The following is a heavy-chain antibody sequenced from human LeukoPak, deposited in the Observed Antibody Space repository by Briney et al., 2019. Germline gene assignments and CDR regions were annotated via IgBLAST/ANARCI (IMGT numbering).Heavy chain of an antibody. J-gene: IGHJ4*02. CDR2: VSYDGSNK. Sequence: PGGSLRLSCAASGFTFSSYGMHWVRQAPGKGLEWVAVVSYDGSNKYYADSVKGRFTISRDNSRNTLYLQMNSLRAEDTAVYYCAREVGNYYGDPSVYWGQGTLVTVSS. V-gene: IGHV3-30*03. D-gene: IGHD4-17*01. CDR1: GFTFSSYG. CDR3: AREVGNYYGDPSVY.